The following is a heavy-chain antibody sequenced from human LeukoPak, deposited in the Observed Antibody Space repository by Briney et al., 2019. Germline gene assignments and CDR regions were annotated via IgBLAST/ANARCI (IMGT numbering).Heavy chain of an antibody. Sequence: SGTLSLTRAVSGGSNSSCNWRSWVRQRPGKGVEGIGDIYHSGSKNNNPSRKGRGTISVDKSKNQFSRKLSAVHAADRAVYYCASRYGSGSYYRDLFDPGGQGTLVTVSS. CDR3: ASRYGSGSYYRDLFDP. D-gene: IGHD3-10*01. CDR2: IYHSGSK. CDR1: GGSNSSCNW. V-gene: IGHV4-4*02. J-gene: IGHJ5*02.